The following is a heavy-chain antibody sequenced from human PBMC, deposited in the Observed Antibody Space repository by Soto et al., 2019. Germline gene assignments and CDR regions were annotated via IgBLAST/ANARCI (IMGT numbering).Heavy chain of an antibody. CDR3: TKGTWLDI. Sequence: GGSLRLSCAASGFTFGSHDMSWVRQAPGKVLEWVSSISVSDPGTYYADSVKGRFTLSRDISKNTLFLQMDSLRAEDTALYYCTKGTWLDIWGQGTMVTVSS. CDR1: GFTFGSHD. D-gene: IGHD6-19*01. V-gene: IGHV3-23*01. CDR2: ISVSDPGT. J-gene: IGHJ3*02.